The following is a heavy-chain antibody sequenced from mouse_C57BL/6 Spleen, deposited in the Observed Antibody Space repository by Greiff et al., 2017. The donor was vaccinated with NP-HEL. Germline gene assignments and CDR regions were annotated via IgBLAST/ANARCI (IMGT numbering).Heavy chain of an antibody. CDR2: IDPSDSYT. CDR3: ARGDSNYYFDY. CDR1: GYTFTSYW. V-gene: IGHV1-59*01. J-gene: IGHJ2*01. D-gene: IGHD2-5*01. Sequence: VQLQQPGAELVRPGTSVKLSCKASGYTFTSYWMHWVKQRPGQGLEWIGVIDPSDSYTNYNQKFKGKATLTVDTSSSTAYMQLSSLTSEDSAVYYCARGDSNYYFDYWGQGTTLTVSS.